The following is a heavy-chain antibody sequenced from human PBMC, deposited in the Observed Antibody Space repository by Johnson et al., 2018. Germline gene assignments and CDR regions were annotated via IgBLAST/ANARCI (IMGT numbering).Heavy chain of an antibody. CDR1: GFTFSSYG. CDR3: AKEGQGGEEAFDI. V-gene: IGHV3-33*03. CDR2: IWYDGSNK. Sequence: QVQLVQSGGGVVQPGRSLRLSCAASGFTFSSYGMHWVRQAPGKGLEWVAVIWYDGSNKYYADSVKGRFTISRDNAKNSLYLQMNSLRAEDTAVYYCAKEGQGGEEAFDIWGQGTMVTVSS. D-gene: IGHD2-21*01. J-gene: IGHJ3*02.